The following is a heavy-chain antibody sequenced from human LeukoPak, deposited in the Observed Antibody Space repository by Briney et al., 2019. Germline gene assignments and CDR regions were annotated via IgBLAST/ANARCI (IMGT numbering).Heavy chain of an antibody. Sequence: GASVKVSCKASGYTLTSYAMHWVRQAPGQRLEWMGWINAGNGNTKYSQKFQGRVTITRDTSASTAYMELSSLRSEDTAVYYCAGGGRILWFGELTLRYWGQGTLVTVSS. CDR2: INAGNGNT. V-gene: IGHV1-3*01. J-gene: IGHJ4*02. CDR3: AGGGRILWFGELTLRY. D-gene: IGHD3-10*01. CDR1: GYTLTSYA.